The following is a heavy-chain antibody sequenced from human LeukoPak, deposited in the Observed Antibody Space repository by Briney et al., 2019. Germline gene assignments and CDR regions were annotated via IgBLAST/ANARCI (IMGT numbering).Heavy chain of an antibody. CDR2: ISYDGSNK. CDR1: GFTFSSYA. D-gene: IGHD6-13*01. CDR3: ARGGPAAGRFDY. J-gene: IGHJ4*02. V-gene: IGHV3-30*14. Sequence: QSGGSLRLSCAASGFTFSSYAMHWVRQAPGKGLEWVVVISYDGSNKYYADSVKGRFTISRDNSKNTLYLQMNSLRAEDTAVYYCARGGPAAGRFDYWGQGTLVTVSS.